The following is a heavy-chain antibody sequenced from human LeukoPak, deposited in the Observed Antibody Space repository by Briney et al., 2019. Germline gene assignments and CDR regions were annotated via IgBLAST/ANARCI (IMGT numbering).Heavy chain of an antibody. CDR3: ARAYCSGGSCYSSRGMFDP. J-gene: IGHJ5*02. V-gene: IGHV4-34*01. Sequence: SETLSLTCAVYGGSFSGYYWSWIRQPPGKGLEWIGEVNHSGSTNYNPSLKSRVTISVDTSKNQFSLKLSSVTAADTAVYYCARAYCSGGSCYSSRGMFDPWGQGTLVTVSS. CDR1: GGSFSGYY. CDR2: VNHSGST. D-gene: IGHD2-15*01.